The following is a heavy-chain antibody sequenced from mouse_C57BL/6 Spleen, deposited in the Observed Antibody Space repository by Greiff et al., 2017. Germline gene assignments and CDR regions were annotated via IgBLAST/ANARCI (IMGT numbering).Heavy chain of an antibody. J-gene: IGHJ2*01. D-gene: IGHD1-1*01. Sequence: EVQGVESGGGLVKPGGSLKLSCAASGFTFSSYAMSWVRQTPEKRLEWVATISDGGSYTYYPDNVKGRFTISRDNAKNNLYLQMSHLKSEDTARYYCAGDGTTVVGHYFDCWGQGTTLTVSS. CDR2: ISDGGSYT. CDR1: GFTFSSYA. V-gene: IGHV5-4*01. CDR3: AGDGTTVVGHYFDC.